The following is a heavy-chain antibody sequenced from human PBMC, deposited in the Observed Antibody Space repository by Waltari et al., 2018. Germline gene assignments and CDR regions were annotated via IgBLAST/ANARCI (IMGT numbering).Heavy chain of an antibody. J-gene: IGHJ4*02. CDR3: ASAKFYFHSSGHYYVK. Sequence: QVQLVQSGAEVKKPGASVKVACKVSGYTLTDLSIHWVRQAPGKGLEWMGGFDHEGGERSYAQNFQGRLTATEDTSTGTAYMELRSLRSEDTAVYYCASAKFYFHSSGHYYVKWGQGTLVTVSS. D-gene: IGHD3-22*01. V-gene: IGHV1-24*01. CDR2: FDHEGGER. CDR1: GYTLTDLS.